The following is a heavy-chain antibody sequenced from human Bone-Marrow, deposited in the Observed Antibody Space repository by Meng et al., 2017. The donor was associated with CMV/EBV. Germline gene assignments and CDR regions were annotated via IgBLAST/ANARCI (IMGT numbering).Heavy chain of an antibody. J-gene: IGHJ5*02. CDR3: ARELSVITIFGVPDRGAWFDP. Sequence: SVKVSCKASGGTFSSYAISWVRQAPGQGLEWMGGIIPIFGTANYAQKFQGRVTITTDESTSTAYMELSSLRSEDTAVYYCARELSVITIFGVPDRGAWFDPWGQGTRVTGYS. V-gene: IGHV1-69*05. CDR1: GGTFSSYA. CDR2: IIPIFGTA. D-gene: IGHD3-3*01.